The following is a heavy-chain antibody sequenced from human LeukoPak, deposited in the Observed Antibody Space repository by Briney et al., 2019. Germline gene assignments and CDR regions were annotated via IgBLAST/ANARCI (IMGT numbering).Heavy chain of an antibody. CDR3: ARGRYCSSASCYHDY. CDR1: GYTFTSYG. Sequence: GASVKVSYKASGYTFTSYGISWVRQAPGQGLEWMGWINTNTGNPTYAQGFTGRFVFSLDTSVSTAYLQISSLKAEDTAVYYCARGRYCSSASCYHDYWGQGTLVTVSS. J-gene: IGHJ4*02. D-gene: IGHD2-2*01. V-gene: IGHV7-4-1*02. CDR2: INTNTGNP.